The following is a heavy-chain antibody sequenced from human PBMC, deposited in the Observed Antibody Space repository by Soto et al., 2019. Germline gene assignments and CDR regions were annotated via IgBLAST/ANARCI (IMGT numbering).Heavy chain of an antibody. J-gene: IGHJ4*02. V-gene: IGHV1-18*04. CDR1: GYTFTSYG. CDR3: ASVVRGVFNFDY. CDR2: ISAYNGNT. D-gene: IGHD3-10*01. Sequence: QVQLVQSGAEVKKPGASVKVSCKASGYTFTSYGISWARQAPGQGLEWMGWISAYNGNTNYAQKLQGRVTMTTDTSTSTAYVELRSLRSDDTAVYYCASVVRGVFNFDYWGQGTLVTVSS.